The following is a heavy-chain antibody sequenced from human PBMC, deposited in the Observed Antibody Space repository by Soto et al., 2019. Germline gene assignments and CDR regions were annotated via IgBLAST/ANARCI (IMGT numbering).Heavy chain of an antibody. Sequence: QVPLVQSGAEVKKPGASVKVSCQASGYTFTSFGISWVRQAPGPGIEYMGWISAYNGDATYAQKFQDRVTMTRDTSTSTAYMELRGVRCDDTAVYYCARGRWQLNYWGQGTLVTVSS. CDR3: ARGRWQLNY. J-gene: IGHJ4*02. D-gene: IGHD2-15*01. V-gene: IGHV1-18*01. CDR1: GYTFTSFG. CDR2: ISAYNGDA.